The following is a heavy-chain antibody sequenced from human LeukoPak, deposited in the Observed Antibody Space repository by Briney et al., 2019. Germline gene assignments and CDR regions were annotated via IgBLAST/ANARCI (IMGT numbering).Heavy chain of an antibody. CDR1: GYTFTVYY. V-gene: IGHV1-2*02. Sequence: ASVKVSCKASGYTFTVYYMHWVRQAPGQGLEWMGWINPDSGGTNYAQKFQGRVTMTRDTSISTAYMELSRLRSDDTAVYYCARGDYNVYNWFDPWGQGTLVTVSP. CDR3: ARGDYNVYNWFDP. J-gene: IGHJ5*02. CDR2: INPDSGGT. D-gene: IGHD3-10*01.